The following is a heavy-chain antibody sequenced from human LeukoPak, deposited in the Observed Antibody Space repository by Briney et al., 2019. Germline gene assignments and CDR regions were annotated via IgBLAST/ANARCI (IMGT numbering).Heavy chain of an antibody. D-gene: IGHD6-6*01. CDR2: IYYSGST. CDR1: GGSISSGDYY. J-gene: IGHJ4*02. V-gene: IGHV4-30-4*01. Sequence: SQTLSLTCTVSGGSISSGDYYWSWIRQPPGKGLEWIGYIYYSGSTYYNPSLKSRVTISVDTSKNQFSLKLSSVTAADTAVYYCAREQAQLVWLDYWGQGTLVTVSS. CDR3: AREQAQLVWLDY.